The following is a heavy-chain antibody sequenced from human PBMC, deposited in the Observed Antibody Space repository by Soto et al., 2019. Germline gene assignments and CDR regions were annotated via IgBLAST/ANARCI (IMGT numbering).Heavy chain of an antibody. CDR3: ARRRGGPGTFYFDY. CDR1: GFTFSSHW. J-gene: IGHJ4*02. V-gene: IGHV3-7*01. Sequence: EVQMVESGGALVQPGGSLRLSCAASGFTFSSHWMSWVRQAPGKGLEWVANIKQDGSDKYDVDSVRGRFTISRDNAKNSLYLQMNSLRDEDTAVYYCARRRGGPGTFYFDYWGRGTLVTVSS. D-gene: IGHD3-10*01. CDR2: IKQDGSDK.